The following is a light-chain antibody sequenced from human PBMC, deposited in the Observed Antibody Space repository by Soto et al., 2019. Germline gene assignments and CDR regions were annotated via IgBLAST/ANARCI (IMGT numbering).Light chain of an antibody. CDR3: LLYMDSSIWV. V-gene: IGLV8-61*01. CDR1: SGSVSVTHY. Sequence: QAVVTQVPSFSVSPGRTVTLTCGLSSGSVSVTHYPSWYQQTPGQAPRTLIYSTNTRASGVPDRFSGSILGNKAALTITGTQAEDECDYYCLLYMDSSIWVFGGGTKLTVL. J-gene: IGLJ3*02. CDR2: STN.